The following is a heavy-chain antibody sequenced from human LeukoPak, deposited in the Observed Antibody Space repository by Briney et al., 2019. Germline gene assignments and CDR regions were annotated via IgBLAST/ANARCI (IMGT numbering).Heavy chain of an antibody. J-gene: IGHJ4*02. Sequence: PGGSLRLSCAASGFTFSSYAMHWVRQAPGKGREWVAVISYDGSNKYYADSVKGRFTISRDNSKNTLYLQMNSLRAEDTAVYYCARDRYYYDSSAPWYWGQGTLVTVSS. V-gene: IGHV3-30-3*01. CDR3: ARDRYYYDSSAPWY. D-gene: IGHD3-22*01. CDR2: ISYDGSNK. CDR1: GFTFSSYA.